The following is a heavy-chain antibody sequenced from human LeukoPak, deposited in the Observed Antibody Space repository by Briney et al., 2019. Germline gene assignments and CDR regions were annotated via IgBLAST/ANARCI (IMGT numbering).Heavy chain of an antibody. J-gene: IGHJ4*02. Sequence: ASVKVSCKASGYTFTSYDINWMRQATGQGLEWMGWMNPNSGNTGYAQKFQGRVTMTRNTSISTAYMELSSLRSEDTAVYYCAKDRGVAIPNTFDYWGQGTLVTVSS. V-gene: IGHV1-8*01. D-gene: IGHD3-3*01. CDR1: GYTFTSYD. CDR3: AKDRGVAIPNTFDY. CDR2: MNPNSGNT.